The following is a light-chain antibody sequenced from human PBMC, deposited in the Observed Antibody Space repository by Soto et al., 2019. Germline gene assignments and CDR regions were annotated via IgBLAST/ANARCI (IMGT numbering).Light chain of an antibody. J-gene: IGKJ3*01. V-gene: IGKV3-15*01. CDR3: QQYNNWPRRT. CDR2: GAS. Sequence: EIVMTQSPATLSVSPGERATLSCRASQSVSSNLAWYQQKPGQAPRLLIYGASTRATGIPARFSGSRSGTEFTLTISSLQSEDFAVYYCQQYNNWPRRTFGPGTKVDIK. CDR1: QSVSSN.